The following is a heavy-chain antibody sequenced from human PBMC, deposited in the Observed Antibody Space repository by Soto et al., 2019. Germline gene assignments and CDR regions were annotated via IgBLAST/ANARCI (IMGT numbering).Heavy chain of an antibody. D-gene: IGHD6-19*01. Sequence: QVQLVQSGAEVKKPGYSVKVSCKASGGTFSSYAISWVRQAPGQGLEWMGGIIPIFGTANYAQKFQGRVTITADKATITDHMELSSLRSEDTAVYYCAATYPLNSSVRGYYFDYWGQGTLVTFSS. J-gene: IGHJ4*02. CDR1: GGTFSSYA. V-gene: IGHV1-69*06. CDR2: IIPIFGTA. CDR3: AATYPLNSSVRGYYFDY.